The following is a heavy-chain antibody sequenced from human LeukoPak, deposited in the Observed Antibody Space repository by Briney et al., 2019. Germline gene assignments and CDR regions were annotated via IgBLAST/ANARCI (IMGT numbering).Heavy chain of an antibody. CDR3: ASQLRYFDWSPNWFDP. Sequence: PGGSLRLSCAASGLTFSSYEMNWVRQAPGKGLEWVSYISSSGSTIYYADSAKGRFTISRDNAKNSLYLQMNSLRAEDTAVYYCASQLRYFDWSPNWFDPWGQGTLVTVSS. V-gene: IGHV3-48*03. CDR2: ISSSGSTI. J-gene: IGHJ5*02. CDR1: GLTFSSYE. D-gene: IGHD3-9*01.